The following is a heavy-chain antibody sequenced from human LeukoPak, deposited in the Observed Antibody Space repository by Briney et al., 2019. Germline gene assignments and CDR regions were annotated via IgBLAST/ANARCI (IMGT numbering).Heavy chain of an antibody. CDR1: GFTFSSYA. V-gene: IGHV3-23*01. Sequence: PGGSLRLSCAASGFTFSSYAMSWVRQAPGKGLEWVSAISGSGGSTYYADSVKGRFTISRDNSKNTLYLQMNSLRAEDTAVYYCARGGSGGDDAFDIWGQGTMVTVSS. J-gene: IGHJ3*02. CDR3: ARGGSGGDDAFDI. CDR2: ISGSGGST. D-gene: IGHD4-17*01.